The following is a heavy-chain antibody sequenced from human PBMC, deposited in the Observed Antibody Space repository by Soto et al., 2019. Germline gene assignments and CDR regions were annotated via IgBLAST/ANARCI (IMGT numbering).Heavy chain of an antibody. J-gene: IGHJ4*02. V-gene: IGHV3-23*01. D-gene: IGHD1-26*01. CDR1: GFTFSSYA. CDR2: ISGSGGST. Sequence: GGSLRLSCAASGFTFSSYAMSWVRQAPGKGLEWVSAISGSGGSTYYADSVKGRFTISKDNSKNTLYLQMNSLRAEDTAVYYCAKDHSGSYSTTRPPTYFDYWGQGTLVTVSS. CDR3: AKDHSGSYSTTRPPTYFDY.